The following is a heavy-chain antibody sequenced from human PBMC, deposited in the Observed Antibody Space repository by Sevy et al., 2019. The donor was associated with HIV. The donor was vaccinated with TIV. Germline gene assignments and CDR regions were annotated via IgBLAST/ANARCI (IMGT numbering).Heavy chain of an antibody. CDR3: ARGGDFNDRSAKRDFDY. Sequence: GGSLRLSCAASGFTLSNYGMHWVRQAPGKGLEWVAVIWNDGSNKYYADSVKGRFTISRDNSENTLYLQMNSLRVEDTAVYFCARGGDFNDRSAKRDFDYWGQGTLVTVSS. D-gene: IGHD3-22*01. V-gene: IGHV3-33*01. CDR1: GFTLSNYG. J-gene: IGHJ4*02. CDR2: IWNDGSNK.